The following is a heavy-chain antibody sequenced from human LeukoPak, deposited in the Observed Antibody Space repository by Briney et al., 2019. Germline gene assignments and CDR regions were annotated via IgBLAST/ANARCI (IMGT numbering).Heavy chain of an antibody. Sequence: GGSLRLSCAVSGFIFSSYSMNWVRQAPGKGLEWVSYISSSSSTIYYADSVKGRFTISRDNAKNSLYLQMNSLRAEDTAVYYCARVLHKRNYDSSVYYGYWGQGTLVTVSS. CDR1: GFIFSSYS. D-gene: IGHD3-22*01. CDR2: ISSSSSTI. J-gene: IGHJ4*02. V-gene: IGHV3-48*01. CDR3: ARVLHKRNYDSSVYYGY.